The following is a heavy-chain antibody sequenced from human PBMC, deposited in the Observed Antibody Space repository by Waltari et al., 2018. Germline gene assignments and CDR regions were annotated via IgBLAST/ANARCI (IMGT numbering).Heavy chain of an antibody. D-gene: IGHD3-9*01. CDR2: ISYSGST. V-gene: IGHV4-39*01. Sequence: QLQLQESGPGLVKPSETLSLTCTVSGGSISRESYYCGWIRQPPGKGLEWIGIISYSGSTYYNPSLKSRVTISVDTSKNQFSLKLSSVTAADTAVYYCARLSYHIVTGYGWFDPWGLGTLVTVSS. CDR3: ARLSYHIVTGYGWFDP. J-gene: IGHJ5*02. CDR1: GGSISRESYY.